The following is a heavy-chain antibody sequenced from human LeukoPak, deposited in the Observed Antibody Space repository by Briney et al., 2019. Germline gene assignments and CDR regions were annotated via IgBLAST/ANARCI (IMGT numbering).Heavy chain of an antibody. CDR2: ISYDGSNK. V-gene: IGHV3-30-3*01. Sequence: GRSLRLSCAASGFTFSSYAMHWVRQAPGKGLEWVAVISYDGSNKYYADSVKGRFTISRDNSKNTLYLQMNSLRAEDTAVYYCARPGLGSFWSGYYPYYFDYWGQGTLVTVSS. D-gene: IGHD3-3*01. J-gene: IGHJ4*02. CDR1: GFTFSSYA. CDR3: ARPGLGSFWSGYYPYYFDY.